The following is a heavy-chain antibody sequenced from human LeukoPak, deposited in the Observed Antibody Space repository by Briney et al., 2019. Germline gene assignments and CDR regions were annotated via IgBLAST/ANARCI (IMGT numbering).Heavy chain of an antibody. CDR1: GYTFTSYD. J-gene: IGHJ5*02. V-gene: IGHV1-8*01. CDR2: MNPNSGNT. D-gene: IGHD6-6*01. CDR3: ARGPEYSSSSSSNWFDP. Sequence: ASVKVSCKASGYTFTSYDINWVRQATGQGLEWMGWMNPNSGNTGYAQEFQGRVTMTRNTSISTAFMELSSLRSEDTAVYYCARGPEYSSSSSSNWFDPWGQGTLVTVSS.